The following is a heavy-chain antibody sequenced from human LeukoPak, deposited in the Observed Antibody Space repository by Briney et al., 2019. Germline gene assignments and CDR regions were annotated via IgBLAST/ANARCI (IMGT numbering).Heavy chain of an antibody. CDR3: ARDRYFYDSRGSGYYMDV. J-gene: IGHJ6*03. CDR2: MNPNSGNT. D-gene: IGHD3-22*01. Sequence: ASVKVSCKASGYTFTSYDINWVRQATGQGLEWMGWMNPNSGNTGYAQKFEGRVTITRNTSLSTAYMELSSLRSEDTAVYYCARDRYFYDSRGSGYYMDVWGKGTTVTVSS. CDR1: GYTFTSYD. V-gene: IGHV1-8*03.